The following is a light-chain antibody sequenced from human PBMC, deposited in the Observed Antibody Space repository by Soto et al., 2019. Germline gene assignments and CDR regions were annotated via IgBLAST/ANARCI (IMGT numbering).Light chain of an antibody. CDR1: QSVSSN. Sequence: EIVMTQSPATLSVSPGERATLSCGASQSVSSNLAWYQQKPGQAPRLLIYGASTRATGNPARFSGSGSGTEFTLTISSLQSEDFAVYYCQQYNNWPRTFGQGTKVDIK. CDR2: GAS. CDR3: QQYNNWPRT. V-gene: IGKV3-15*01. J-gene: IGKJ1*01.